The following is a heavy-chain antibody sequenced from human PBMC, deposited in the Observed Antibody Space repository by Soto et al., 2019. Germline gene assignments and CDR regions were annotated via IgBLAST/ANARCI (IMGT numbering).Heavy chain of an antibody. J-gene: IGHJ4*02. CDR2: INPSGGST. Sequence: VKVSCKASGYTFTSYYMHWVRQAPGQGLEWMGIINPSGGSTSYAQKFQGRVTMTRDTSTSTVYMELSSLRSEDTAVYYCARAPRGYYDSSGPNDYWGQGTLVTVSS. CDR1: GYTFTSYY. D-gene: IGHD3-22*01. CDR3: ARAPRGYYDSSGPNDY. V-gene: IGHV1-46*03.